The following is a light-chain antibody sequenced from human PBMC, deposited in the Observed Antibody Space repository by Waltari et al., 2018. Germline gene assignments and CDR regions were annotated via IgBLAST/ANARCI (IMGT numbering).Light chain of an antibody. CDR3: QVWDSGTNHYV. Sequence: SYELTQPPSVSVAPGQTARITCDGDKVGSNTVHWYQHKPGQAPVLVVYDDGDRPSGIPERFSGSNSGNTAALTISRVDAGDEAEYYCQVWDSGTNHYVFGTVTKVTVL. CDR2: DDG. V-gene: IGLV3-21*02. J-gene: IGLJ1*01. CDR1: KVGSNT.